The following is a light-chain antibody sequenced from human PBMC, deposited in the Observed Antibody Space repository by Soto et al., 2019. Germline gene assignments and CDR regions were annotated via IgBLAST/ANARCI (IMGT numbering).Light chain of an antibody. J-gene: IGKJ1*01. Sequence: DIQMTQSPSSLSASEEDRVTITCRASQGISSYLIWYQQKPGKAPKPLIYAASSLQSGVPSRFSGSGSGTEFSLTISSLQPDDFATYYCQQYNSYSFGQGTKVDI. V-gene: IGKV1-16*01. CDR1: QGISSY. CDR3: QQYNSYS. CDR2: AAS.